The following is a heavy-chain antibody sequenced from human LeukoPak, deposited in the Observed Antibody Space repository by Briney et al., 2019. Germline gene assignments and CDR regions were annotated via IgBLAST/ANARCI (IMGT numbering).Heavy chain of an antibody. J-gene: IGHJ4*02. D-gene: IGHD3-22*01. CDR1: GFTVSSNY. CDR2: IYSGGST. CDR3: ARDFVTTEADY. V-gene: IGHV3-53*01. Sequence: PGGSLRLSCAASGFTVSSNYMSWVRQAPGKGLEWVSVIYSGGSTYYADSVKGRFTISRDNSKNTLYLQMNSLRAEDTAVYYCARDFVTTEADYWGQGTLVTVSS.